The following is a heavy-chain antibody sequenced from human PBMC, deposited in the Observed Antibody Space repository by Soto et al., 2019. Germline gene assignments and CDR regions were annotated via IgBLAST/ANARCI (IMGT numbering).Heavy chain of an antibody. J-gene: IGHJ5*02. CDR2: ISGSGGST. V-gene: IGHV3-23*01. CDR1: GFTFSSYD. Sequence: EVQLLESGGGLVQPGGSLRLSCAASGFTFSSYDMSWVRQAPGKGLEWVSGISGSGGSTYYADSVKGRFTISRDNSKNTLYLQMNSLRAEDTAAYYCAKGRPRSCVGMCSNWFDPWGQGTLVTVSS. D-gene: IGHD1-20*01. CDR3: AKGRPRSCVGMCSNWFDP.